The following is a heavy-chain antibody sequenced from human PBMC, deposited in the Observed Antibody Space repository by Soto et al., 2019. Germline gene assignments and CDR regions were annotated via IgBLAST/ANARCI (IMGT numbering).Heavy chain of an antibody. J-gene: IGHJ6*02. D-gene: IGHD6-13*01. CDR2: IVVGSGNT. CDR3: AADYSRSAASYYYYGMDV. CDR1: GFTFTSSA. V-gene: IGHV1-58*01. Sequence: SVKVSCKASGFTFTSSAVQWVRQARGQRLEWIGWIVVGSGNTNYAQKFQERVTITRDMSTSTAYMELSSLRSEDTAVYYCAADYSRSAASYYYYGMDVWGQGTTVTVSS.